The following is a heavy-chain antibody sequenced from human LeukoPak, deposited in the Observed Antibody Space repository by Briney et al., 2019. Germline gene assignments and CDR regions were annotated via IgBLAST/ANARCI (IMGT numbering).Heavy chain of an antibody. V-gene: IGHV3-33*06. CDR1: GFTFSSYG. J-gene: IGHJ4*02. Sequence: GRSLRLSCAASGFTFSSYGMHWVRQAPGKGLGWVAVIWYDGSNKYYADSVKGRFTISRDNSKNTLYLQMNSLRAEDTAVYYCAKDMENGDPPEGFDYWGQGTLVTVSS. D-gene: IGHD4-17*01. CDR2: IWYDGSNK. CDR3: AKDMENGDPPEGFDY.